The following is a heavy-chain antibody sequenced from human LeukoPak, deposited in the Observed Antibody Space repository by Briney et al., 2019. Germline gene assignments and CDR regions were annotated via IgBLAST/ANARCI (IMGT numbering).Heavy chain of an antibody. Sequence: ASVKVSCKTSGYTFTTCAISWVRQAPGQGLEWVGYINTYSANTNYAQKPQDRVTMTTDTSTSTAYLELRSLQSDDTAVYFCVRTPFGSSTQPRAFDIWGPGTLVTVSS. CDR3: VRTPFGSSTQPRAFDI. CDR2: INTYSANT. CDR1: GYTFTTCA. D-gene: IGHD1-26*01. J-gene: IGHJ3*02. V-gene: IGHV1-18*01.